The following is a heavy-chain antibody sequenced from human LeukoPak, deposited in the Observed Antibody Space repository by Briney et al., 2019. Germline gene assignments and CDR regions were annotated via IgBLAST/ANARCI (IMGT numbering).Heavy chain of an antibody. V-gene: IGHV4-59*08. Sequence: SETLSLTCTVSGGSISSYYWSWIRQPPGKGLEWIGYIYYSGSTNYSPSLKSRVTISVDTSKNQFSLKLSSVTAADTAVYYCARRLPSGWLAFDYWGQGTLVTVSS. J-gene: IGHJ4*02. D-gene: IGHD6-19*01. CDR2: IYYSGST. CDR1: GGSISSYY. CDR3: ARRLPSGWLAFDY.